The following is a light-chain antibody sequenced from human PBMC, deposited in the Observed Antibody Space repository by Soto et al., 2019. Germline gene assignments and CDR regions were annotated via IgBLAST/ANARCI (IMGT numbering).Light chain of an antibody. V-gene: IGKV3-20*01. CDR1: QSVSNSQ. CDR3: QQYDSSPT. CDR2: GSS. Sequence: EIVLTQSPGTLSLSPGERATLSCRASQSVSNSQLAWYRQKPGQAPRLLIYGSSSRATGIPDRFSGSGSGTDFTLTSSRLEPEDFAVYYCQQYDSSPTFGQGTKVDIK. J-gene: IGKJ1*01.